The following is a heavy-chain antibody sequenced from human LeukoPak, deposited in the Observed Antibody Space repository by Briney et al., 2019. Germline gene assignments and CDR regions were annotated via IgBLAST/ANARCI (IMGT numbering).Heavy chain of an antibody. D-gene: IGHD1-26*01. CDR1: GFIFDDYG. J-gene: IGHJ3*01. V-gene: IGHV3-7*01. CDR3: ARDASSGTYFSYAFDV. Sequence: GGSLRLSCAASGFIFDDYGMSWVRQAPGKGLEWVANIKQDGSEVYYVDSVKGRFTISRDNAKNSLYLQMNTLRAEDTAIYYCARDASSGTYFSYAFDVWGLGTMVTVSS. CDR2: IKQDGSEV.